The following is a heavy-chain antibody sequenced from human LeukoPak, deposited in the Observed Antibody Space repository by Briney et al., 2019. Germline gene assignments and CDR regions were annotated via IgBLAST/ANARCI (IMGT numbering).Heavy chain of an antibody. D-gene: IGHD6-13*01. J-gene: IGHJ6*03. Sequence: SGGSLRLSCAASGFTFSSYEMNWVRQAPGKGLEWVSYISSSGSIIYYADSVKGRFTISRDNAENSLYLQMNSLRAEDTAVYYCASIAAAPDYYYYYMDVWGKGTTVTASS. CDR1: GFTFSSYE. CDR3: ASIAAAPDYYYYYMDV. CDR2: ISSSGSII. V-gene: IGHV3-48*03.